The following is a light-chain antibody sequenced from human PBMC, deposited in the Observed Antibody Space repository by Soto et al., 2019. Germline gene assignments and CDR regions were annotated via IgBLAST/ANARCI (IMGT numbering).Light chain of an antibody. CDR2: KTS. Sequence: DTQMTQSPSTLSASVGARVTITGRASQSIGSWLAWYQQKPGKAPKLLIYKTSILENGVPSRFSGSGSGTEFTLSISSMQPDDFATYYCHQYNSYWTFGQGTRLEIK. CDR3: HQYNSYWT. J-gene: IGKJ5*01. CDR1: QSIGSW. V-gene: IGKV1-5*03.